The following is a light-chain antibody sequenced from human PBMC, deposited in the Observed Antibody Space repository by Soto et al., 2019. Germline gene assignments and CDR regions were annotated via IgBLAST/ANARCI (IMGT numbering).Light chain of an antibody. V-gene: IGLV2-14*03. Sequence: QSVLTQPASVSGSLGQSITISCTGTSSDVGGYNYVSWYQQHPGKAPKLMICDVSNRPSGVSHRFSGSKSDNTASLTISGLQAEDEADYYCSSYTSIGTIFGGGTKLTVL. CDR3: SSYTSIGTI. J-gene: IGLJ2*01. CDR2: DVS. CDR1: SSDVGGYNY.